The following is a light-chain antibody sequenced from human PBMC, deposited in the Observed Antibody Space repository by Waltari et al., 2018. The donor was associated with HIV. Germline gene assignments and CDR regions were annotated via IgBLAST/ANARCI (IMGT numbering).Light chain of an antibody. CDR2: GSS. CDR1: QSVSSSY. J-gene: IGKJ1*01. V-gene: IGKV3-20*01. Sequence: ELVLTQSPGTLSLSPGERATLSCMASQSVSSSYLAWYQQKPGQAPRLLIYGSSSRATGIPDMFSGSVSGTDFTLTISRLEPEDLAVFYCQQYGSSRWTFGQGTKVEIK. CDR3: QQYGSSRWT.